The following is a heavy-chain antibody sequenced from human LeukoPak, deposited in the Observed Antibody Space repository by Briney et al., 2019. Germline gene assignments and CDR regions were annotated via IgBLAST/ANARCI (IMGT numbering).Heavy chain of an antibody. J-gene: IGHJ5*02. CDR2: IWYDGSNK. V-gene: IGHV3-33*01. Sequence: GGSLRLSCAASGFTFSSYGMHWVRQAPGKGLEWVAVIWYDGSNKYYADSVKGRFTISRDNSKNTLYLQMNSLRAEDTAVYYCDRYGSGRMNWFDPWGQGTLVTVSS. CDR3: DRYGSGRMNWFDP. CDR1: GFTFSSYG. D-gene: IGHD3-10*01.